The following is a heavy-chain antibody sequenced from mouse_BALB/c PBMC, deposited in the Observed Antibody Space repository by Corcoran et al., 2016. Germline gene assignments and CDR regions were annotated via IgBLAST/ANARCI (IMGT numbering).Heavy chain of an antibody. Sequence: QIQLVQSGPELKKPGETVKISCKASGYTFTNYGMNWVKQAPGKGLKWMGWINTYTGEPTYADDFKGRFAFSLETSVSTAYLQINNLKNEDTATYFCARGPRDYYAMDYWGQGTSVTVSS. CDR3: ARGPRDYYAMDY. V-gene: IGHV9-3-1*01. CDR1: GYTFTNYG. J-gene: IGHJ4*01. CDR2: INTYTGEP.